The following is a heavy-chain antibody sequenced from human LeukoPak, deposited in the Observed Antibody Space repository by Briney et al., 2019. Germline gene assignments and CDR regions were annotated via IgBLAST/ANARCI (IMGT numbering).Heavy chain of an antibody. CDR1: GYTFTSYY. Sequence: GASVKVSCKASGYTFTSYYMHWVRQAPGQGLEWMGIINPSGGSTSYAQKFQGRVTMTRDMSTSTVYMELSSLRSEDTAVYYCARDRQYQLPERRHYYYMDVWGKGTTVTVSS. D-gene: IGHD2-2*01. V-gene: IGHV1-46*01. J-gene: IGHJ6*03. CDR2: INPSGGST. CDR3: ARDRQYQLPERRHYYYMDV.